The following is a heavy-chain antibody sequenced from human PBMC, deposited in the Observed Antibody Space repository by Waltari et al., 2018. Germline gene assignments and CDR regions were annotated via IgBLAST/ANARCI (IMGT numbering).Heavy chain of an antibody. J-gene: IGHJ5*02. CDR3: ARERHRLMEVGYLMALDP. D-gene: IGHD3-3*01. CDR2: ISANNGYT. V-gene: IGHV1-18*01. Sequence: QAQLVQSGAEVKTPGASVKVSCRASGYTFSDFGISWVRQAPGQGLEWMGWISANNGYTNLAQKFQGRLIMTKDTFTPTVYMELNYLTSDDTAVYYCARERHRLMEVGYLMALDPWGQGALVTVSS. CDR1: GYTFSDFG.